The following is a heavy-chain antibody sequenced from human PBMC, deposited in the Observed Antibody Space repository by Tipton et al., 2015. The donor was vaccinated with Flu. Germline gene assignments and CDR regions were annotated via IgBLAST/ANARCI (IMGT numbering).Heavy chain of an antibody. J-gene: IGHJ4*02. Sequence: TLSLTCTVSGYSISSGYYWGWIRQPPGKGLEWIGSIYHSGSTYYNPSLKSRVTISVDTSKNQFSLKLTSVTAADTAVYYCARGGGSPSYWGQGTLVTVSS. CDR2: IYHSGST. CDR1: GYSISSGYY. V-gene: IGHV4-38-2*02. CDR3: ARGGGSPSY. D-gene: IGHD2-15*01.